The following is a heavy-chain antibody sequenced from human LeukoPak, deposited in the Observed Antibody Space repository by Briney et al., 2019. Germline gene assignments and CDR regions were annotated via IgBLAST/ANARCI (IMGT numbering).Heavy chain of an antibody. D-gene: IGHD2-2*03. CDR2: TYYRSKWCT. V-gene: IGHV6-1*01. CDR1: GDSVSSNSAA. J-gene: IGHJ5*02. Sequence: SQTLSLTCDISGDSVSSNSAAWNWIRQSPSRGLEWLGRTYYRSKWCTDYAVSVKSRISINADTSKNQFSLQLNSVTPEDTAVYYCARGTGYCRRTRCPSDWFDPWGQGTLVTVSS. CDR3: ARGTGYCRRTRCPSDWFDP.